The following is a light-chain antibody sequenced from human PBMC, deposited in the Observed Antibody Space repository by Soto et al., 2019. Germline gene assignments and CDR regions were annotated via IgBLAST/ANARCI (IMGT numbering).Light chain of an antibody. V-gene: IGKV1-5*01. J-gene: IGKJ1*01. CDR2: DAS. CDR1: QTVNTW. Sequence: DIQMTQSPSTLSASVGDRVTITCRASQTVNTWLAWYQQKPGKAPKVLIFDASSLKTGVPSRFSGSGSGTEFTLTISNLQPDDFATYYCQQYDSYSSGPFGQGTKVENK. CDR3: QQYDSYSSGP.